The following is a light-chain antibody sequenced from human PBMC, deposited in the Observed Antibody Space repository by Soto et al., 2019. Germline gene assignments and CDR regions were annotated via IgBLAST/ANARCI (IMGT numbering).Light chain of an antibody. CDR2: DVS. J-gene: IGLJ1*01. V-gene: IGLV2-18*02. CDR1: SSDVGGSNG. CDR3: SSYTSSSTYV. Sequence: QSVLTQPPSVSGSPGQSVAISCTGTSSDVGGSNGVSWYQQPPGTAPKLMIYDVSNRPSGVPDRLSGSKSGNTASLTISGRQAADEGDYYCSSYTSSSTYVFGTWTKRTVL.